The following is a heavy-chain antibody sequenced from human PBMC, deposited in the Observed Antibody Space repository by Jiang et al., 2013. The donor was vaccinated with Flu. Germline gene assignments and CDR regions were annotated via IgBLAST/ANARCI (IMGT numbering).Heavy chain of an antibody. J-gene: IGHJ4*02. Sequence: QVQLVQSGADVKKPGASVRVSCKASGYTFATYGINWVRQAPGQGLEWMGWTSPYNGYTNYAQNLQGRVTLTIDTSTSVAYMELRSLRSDDTAVYYCTRVSGGAPVYYFDYWGQGALVTVSS. V-gene: IGHV1-18*01. CDR3: TRVSGGAPVYYFDY. D-gene: IGHD2-8*02. CDR2: TSPYNGYT. CDR1: GYTFATYG.